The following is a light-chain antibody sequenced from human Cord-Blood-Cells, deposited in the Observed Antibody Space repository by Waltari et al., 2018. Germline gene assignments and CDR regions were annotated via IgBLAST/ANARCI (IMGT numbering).Light chain of an antibody. Sequence: QSALTPPASVSGSPGQSITISSPGTSRDVGGYHYVSWYQQNPGKSPKLMIYDVSNRPSGVSNRFSGSKSGNTASLTISGLQAEDEADYYCSSYTSSSTWVFGGGTNLTVL. V-gene: IGLV2-14*01. CDR3: SSYTSSSTWV. CDR1: SRDVGGYHY. CDR2: DVS. J-gene: IGLJ3*02.